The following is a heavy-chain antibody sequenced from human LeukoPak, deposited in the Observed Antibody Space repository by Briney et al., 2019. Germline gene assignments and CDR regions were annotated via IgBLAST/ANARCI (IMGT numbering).Heavy chain of an antibody. Sequence: GGSLRLSCAASGFSVSTKYMNWVRQAPGKGLERVSILYSGSDTYYADSVEGRFIISRDSSKNTLFLQMNDLRVEDTAVYYCARVGDHFHWYLDLWGRGTLVTISS. J-gene: IGHJ2*01. CDR2: LYSGSDT. CDR1: GFSVSTKY. CDR3: ARVGDHFHWYLDL. V-gene: IGHV3-53*01. D-gene: IGHD3-3*02.